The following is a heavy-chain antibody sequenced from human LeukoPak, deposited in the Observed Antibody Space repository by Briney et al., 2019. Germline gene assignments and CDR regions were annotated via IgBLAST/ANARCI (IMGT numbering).Heavy chain of an antibody. D-gene: IGHD5-12*01. Sequence: SETLSITCAVSGASITSYYWTWIRQPPGKGLEWIGYIYSSAHKDVNPSLKSRVTISVDTSKNQFSLKLSSVTAADTAVYHCARKYGYASHFDYWGQGTLVTFSS. CDR1: GASITSYY. CDR2: IYSSAHK. V-gene: IGHV4-4*09. J-gene: IGHJ4*02. CDR3: ARKYGYASHFDY.